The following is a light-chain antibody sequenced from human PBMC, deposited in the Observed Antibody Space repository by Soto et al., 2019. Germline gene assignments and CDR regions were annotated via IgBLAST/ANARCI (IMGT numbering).Light chain of an antibody. Sequence: EIVMTQSPATLSVSPGERATLSCMASQSVSSSLAWYQQKPGQAPRLLIYGASTRATGIPARFSGSGSGTEFTLTISSLQSEDFAVYYCQQYHNWPPLTFGGGTKVEIK. CDR2: GAS. CDR1: QSVSSS. V-gene: IGKV3-15*01. J-gene: IGKJ4*01. CDR3: QQYHNWPPLT.